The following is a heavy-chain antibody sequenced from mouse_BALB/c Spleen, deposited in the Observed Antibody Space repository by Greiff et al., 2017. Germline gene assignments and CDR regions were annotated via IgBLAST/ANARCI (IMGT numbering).Heavy chain of an antibody. Sequence: EVQGVESGGGLVQPGGSRKLSCAASGFTFSSFGMHWVRQAPEKGLEWVAYISSGSSTIYYADTVKGRFTISRDNPKNTLFLQMTSLRSEDTAMYYCARGGIYYGNYFDYWGQGTTLTVSS. D-gene: IGHD2-1*01. V-gene: IGHV5-17*02. CDR1: GFTFSSFG. CDR2: ISSGSSTI. CDR3: ARGGIYYGNYFDY. J-gene: IGHJ2*01.